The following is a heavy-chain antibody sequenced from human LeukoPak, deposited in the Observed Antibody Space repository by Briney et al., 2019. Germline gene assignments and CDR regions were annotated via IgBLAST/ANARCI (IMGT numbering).Heavy chain of an antibody. CDR3: ARGEILSPYYDGAGSYFSDY. V-gene: IGHV3-7*03. Sequence: PGGSLRLSCVASGFIFSSSWMGWVRQAPGKGLEWVANIKQDGSEKDYADSVKGRFTISRDNAKNSLYLQMNSLRAEDTALYYCARGEILSPYYDGAGSYFSDYWGQGTLVTVSS. CDR2: IKQDGSEK. CDR1: GFIFSSSW. J-gene: IGHJ4*02. D-gene: IGHD3-10*01.